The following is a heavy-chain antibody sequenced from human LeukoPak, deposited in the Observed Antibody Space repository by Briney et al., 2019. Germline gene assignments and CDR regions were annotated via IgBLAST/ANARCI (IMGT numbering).Heavy chain of an antibody. CDR1: GGSFSGYY. J-gene: IGHJ4*02. CDR2: INHSGST. Sequence: SETLSLTCAVYGGSFSGYYWSWIRQPPGKGLEWIGEINHSGSTNYNPSLKSRVTISVDTSKNQFSLKLSSVTAADTAVYYCARQIMYCSGGSCYRSLELDYWGQGTLVTVSS. V-gene: IGHV4-34*01. CDR3: ARQIMYCSGGSCYRSLELDY. D-gene: IGHD2-15*01.